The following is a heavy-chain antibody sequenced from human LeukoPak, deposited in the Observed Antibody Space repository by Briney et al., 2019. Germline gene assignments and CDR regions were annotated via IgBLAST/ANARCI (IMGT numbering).Heavy chain of an antibody. CDR1: GFRFDDYG. CDR3: ARGGSTGWYSFDY. CDR2: INWNGGST. V-gene: IGHV3-20*04. Sequence: GGSLRLSCVASGFRFDDYGMSWVRQAPGKGLEWVSGINWNGGSTGYVDSVKGRFTISRDNAKNSLYLRMNSLRAEDTALYYCARGGSTGWYSFDYWGQGTLVTVSS. D-gene: IGHD6-19*01. J-gene: IGHJ4*02.